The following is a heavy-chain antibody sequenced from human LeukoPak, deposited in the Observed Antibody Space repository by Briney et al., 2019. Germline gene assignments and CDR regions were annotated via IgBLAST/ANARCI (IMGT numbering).Heavy chain of an antibody. D-gene: IGHD3-22*01. J-gene: IGHJ4*02. CDR3: ARGDYYDSSGYHWLDY. Sequence: SETLSLTCTVSGGSISSGGYYWSWIRQPPGKGLEWIGYIYHSGSTYYNPSLKSRVTISVDTSKNQFSLKLSSVTAADTAVYYCARGDYYDSSGYHWLDYWGQGTLVTVSS. CDR2: IYHSGST. V-gene: IGHV4-30-2*01. CDR1: GGSISSGGYY.